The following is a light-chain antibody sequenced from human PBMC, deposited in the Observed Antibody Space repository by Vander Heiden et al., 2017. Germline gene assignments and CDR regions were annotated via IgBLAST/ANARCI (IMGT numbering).Light chain of an antibody. CDR1: QSVLYSSNSKNY. CDR3: QQYYSTPPT. J-gene: IGKJ2*01. V-gene: IGKV4-1*01. CDR2: WAS. Sequence: DIVMTQSPDSLAVSLGERATINCKSSQSVLYSSNSKNYLAWYQQKPGQPPKLLIYWASTRESGVPDRFSGSGSGTDFTLTISSLQAEDVAVYYCQQYYSTPPTFGQGTKLQNK.